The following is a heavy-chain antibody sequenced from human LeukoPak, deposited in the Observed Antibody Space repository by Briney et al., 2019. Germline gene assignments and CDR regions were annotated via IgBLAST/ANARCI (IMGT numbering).Heavy chain of an antibody. CDR1: GFTFSSYR. D-gene: IGHD3-10*01. CDR2: IKQDGSEK. CDR3: ARDRYYGSGSYYYYYYGMDV. V-gene: IGHV3-7*03. J-gene: IGHJ6*04. Sequence: GGSLRLSCATHGFTFSSYRMSWVRQAPGKGLERVANIKQDGSEKYYVDSVKGRFTISRDNAKNSLYLQMNSLRAEDTAVYYCARDRYYGSGSYYYYYYGMDVWGKGTTVTVSS.